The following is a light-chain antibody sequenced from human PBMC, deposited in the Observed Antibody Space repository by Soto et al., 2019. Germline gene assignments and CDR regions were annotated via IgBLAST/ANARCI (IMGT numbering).Light chain of an antibody. Sequence: DVILTQSPLSLPVTLGQPASISCRSTQSLVDRDGNTFLHWFQQRPGQSPRRLIYKVSNRDSGVPDRFSGSGSGTDFTLKISRVEAEDVGVYFCMQGTHWPPTLGQATKVEIK. CDR1: QSLVDRDGNTF. CDR3: MQGTHWPPT. CDR2: KVS. J-gene: IGKJ1*01. V-gene: IGKV2-30*01.